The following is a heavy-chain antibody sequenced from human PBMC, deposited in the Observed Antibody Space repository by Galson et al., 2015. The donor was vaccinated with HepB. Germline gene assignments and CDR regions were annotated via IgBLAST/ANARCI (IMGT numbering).Heavy chain of an antibody. Sequence: SLRLSCAASGFTFSSYGMRWVRQAPGKGLEWVAVTSFDGSNKYYADSVKGRFTISRDNSKNTLYLQMNSLRAEDTAVYYCANLVFSPAARRRFGMDVWGQGTTVTVSS. CDR3: ANLVFSPAARRRFGMDV. D-gene: IGHD6-6*01. J-gene: IGHJ6*02. CDR1: GFTFSSYG. V-gene: IGHV3-30*18. CDR2: TSFDGSNK.